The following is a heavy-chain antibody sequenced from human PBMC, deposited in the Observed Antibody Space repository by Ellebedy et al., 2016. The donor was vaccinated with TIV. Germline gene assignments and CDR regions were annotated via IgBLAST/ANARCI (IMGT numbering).Heavy chain of an antibody. CDR3: ARFLTSDGSGNGFWFDP. D-gene: IGHD3-10*01. V-gene: IGHV4-59*01. Sequence: GSLRLXCTVPGGSISSYYWSWIRQPPGKGLEWIGYIYYSGSTNYNPSLKSRVTISVDTSKNQFSLKLSSVTAADTAVYYCARFLTSDGSGNGFWFDPWGQGTLVTVSS. CDR2: IYYSGST. J-gene: IGHJ5*02. CDR1: GGSISSYY.